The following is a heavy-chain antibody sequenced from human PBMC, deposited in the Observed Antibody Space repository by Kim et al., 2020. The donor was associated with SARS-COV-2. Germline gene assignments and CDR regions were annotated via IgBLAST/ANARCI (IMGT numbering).Heavy chain of an antibody. J-gene: IGHJ4*02. V-gene: IGHV4-31*03. D-gene: IGHD5-12*01. CDR2: IYYSGST. CDR1: GGSISSGGYY. Sequence: SETLSLTCTVSGGSISSGGYYWSWIRQHPGKGLEWIGYIYYSGSTYYNPSLKSRVTISVDTSKNQFSLKLSSVTAADTAVYYCARAPDIYSGSNLDYWGQGTLVTVSS. CDR3: ARAPDIYSGSNLDY.